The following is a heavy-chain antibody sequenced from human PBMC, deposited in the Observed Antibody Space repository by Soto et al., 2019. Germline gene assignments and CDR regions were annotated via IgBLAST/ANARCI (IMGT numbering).Heavy chain of an antibody. CDR3: AQALLMSAYDGFDI. CDR1: GFTFSRSG. D-gene: IGHD2-8*01. Sequence: SLRLSCVSSGFTFSRSGMHWVRQAPGKGLEWVALISYDETNKYYADSVKGRFTISRDNSKNTLYLQMNSLRAEDTAVYYCAQALLMSAYDGFDIWGQGTMVTVPS. J-gene: IGHJ3*02. V-gene: IGHV3-30*18. CDR2: ISYDETNK.